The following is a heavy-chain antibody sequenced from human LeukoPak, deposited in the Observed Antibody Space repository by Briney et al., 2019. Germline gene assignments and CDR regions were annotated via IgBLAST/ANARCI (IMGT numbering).Heavy chain of an antibody. CDR3: ARAKVGATYKWGMDV. V-gene: IGHV3-21*01. D-gene: IGHD1-26*01. CDR2: ISSSSSYI. CDR1: GFTFSSYS. Sequence: PGGSLRLSCAASGFTFSSYSMNWVRQAPGKGLEWVSSISSSSSYIYYADSVKGRFTVSRDNAKNSLYLQMNSLRAEDTAVYYCARAKVGATYKWGMDVWGQGTTVTVSS. J-gene: IGHJ6*02.